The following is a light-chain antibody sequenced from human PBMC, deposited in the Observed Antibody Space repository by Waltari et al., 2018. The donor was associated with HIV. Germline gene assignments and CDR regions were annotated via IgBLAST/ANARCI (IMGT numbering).Light chain of an antibody. CDR2: LGS. Sequence: DVVMTQSPLSLSVRPGEPASISCWSRQRLLQSDGYYLLDGYFERPAQAPQLLIYLGSYRASGVPDRISGSVSGTNYKLTINEIGPEDAGLYDGMQALEGGSFGGGTKVQ. CDR3: MQALEGGS. V-gene: IGKV2-28*01. CDR1: QRLLQSDGYYL. J-gene: IGKJ4*01.